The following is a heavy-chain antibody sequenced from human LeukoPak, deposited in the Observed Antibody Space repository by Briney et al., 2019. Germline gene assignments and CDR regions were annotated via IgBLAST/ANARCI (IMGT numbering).Heavy chain of an antibody. V-gene: IGHV1-2*02. D-gene: IGHD6-19*01. CDR1: GYSFTGYY. J-gene: IGHJ4*02. CDR3: ARDGHQWLVPFDY. Sequence: ASVKVSCKASGYSFTGYYMHWVRQAPGQGLEWMGWINPNSGGTDYAQKFQGRVTMTRDTSISTAYMELSRLRSDDTAVYYCARDGHQWLVPFDYWGQGTLVTVSS. CDR2: INPNSGGT.